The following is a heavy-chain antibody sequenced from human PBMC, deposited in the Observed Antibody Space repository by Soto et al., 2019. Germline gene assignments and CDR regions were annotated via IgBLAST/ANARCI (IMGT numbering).Heavy chain of an antibody. CDR2: ISSSGGAT. CDR1: GFSFSDYC. J-gene: IGHJ4*02. CDR3: ARRGVTGYYRTFDY. V-gene: IGHV3-11*01. D-gene: IGHD3-9*01. Sequence: QVKLVESGGDLVKPGWSLRHSCAASGFSFSDYCMAWVRQAPGKGLEWISLISSSGGATYYTDAVKGRFTISRDNAQDLLYLQLNSMRAEDTAVYYCARRGVTGYYRTFDYLGQGAQVTVSS.